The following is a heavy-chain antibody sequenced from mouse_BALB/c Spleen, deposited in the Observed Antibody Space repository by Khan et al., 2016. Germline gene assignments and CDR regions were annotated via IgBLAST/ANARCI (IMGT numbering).Heavy chain of an antibody. V-gene: IGHV1S41*01. CDR2: IAPGSGNT. CDR1: GYTFTSCW. J-gene: IGHJ2*01. D-gene: IGHD1-1*01. Sequence: DLVKPGASVKLSCKASGYTFTSCWINWIKQRPGQGLEWIGRIAPGSGNTYYNEMFKAKATLTVDTSSTTAYSQLSSLSSEDSAIYFWAGGLLYYFDYWGQGTTLTVSS. CDR3: AGGLLYYFDY.